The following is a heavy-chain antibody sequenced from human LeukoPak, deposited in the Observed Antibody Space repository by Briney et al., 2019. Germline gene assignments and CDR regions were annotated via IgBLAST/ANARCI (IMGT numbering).Heavy chain of an antibody. Sequence: PGGSLRLSCAASGFTFSSYGVSWVRQAPGEGLEWVSGISGSGHRTYYADSVKGRFTISRDNSKSTLYLQMNSLRAEDTAVYYCAKDWGEYFDYVWGSFTSFDSWGQGTLVTVSS. D-gene: IGHD3-16*01. V-gene: IGHV3-23*01. CDR2: ISGSGHRT. CDR1: GFTFSSYG. CDR3: AKDWGEYFDYVWGSFTSFDS. J-gene: IGHJ4*02.